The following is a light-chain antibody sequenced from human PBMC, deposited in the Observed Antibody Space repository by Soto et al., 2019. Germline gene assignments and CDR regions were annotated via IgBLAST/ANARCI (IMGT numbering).Light chain of an antibody. CDR1: QGVSSD. CDR2: GES. Sequence: ETVMTQSPATLSVSPGERATLSCRASQGVSSDLAWYQQNPGQAPRLLIYGESTRATGIPARFSGSGSGREFTLTISSLQSEDYAVYYCLHYHKSSTFGQGTKVEI. J-gene: IGKJ1*01. CDR3: LHYHKSST. V-gene: IGKV3-15*01.